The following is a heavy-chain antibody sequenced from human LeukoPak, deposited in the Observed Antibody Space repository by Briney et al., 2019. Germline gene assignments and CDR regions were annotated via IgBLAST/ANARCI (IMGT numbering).Heavy chain of an antibody. J-gene: IGHJ3*02. Sequence: PSETLSLTCTVSGGSISSYYWSWIRQPPGKGLEWMGYIYYSGSTNYNPSLKSRVTISVDTSKNQFSLKLSSVTAADTAVYYCARGLRYFDWPIWGQGTMVTVSS. V-gene: IGHV4-59*01. D-gene: IGHD3-9*01. CDR3: ARGLRYFDWPI. CDR2: IYYSGST. CDR1: GGSISSYY.